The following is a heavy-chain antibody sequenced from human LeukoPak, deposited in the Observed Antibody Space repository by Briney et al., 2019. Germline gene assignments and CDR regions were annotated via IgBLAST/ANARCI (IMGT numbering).Heavy chain of an antibody. CDR2: LDPEDVEA. J-gene: IGHJ6*02. D-gene: IGHD2-15*01. V-gene: IGHV1-24*01. CDR3: ATSASAPAYYYGLDV. Sequence: GASVKFSCKVSGYSLTELSIHWVRQAPGKGLEWMGGLDPEDVEAIYAQKFQGRVTMTEDASTDTAYMELSSLKSEDTAVYYCATSASAPAYYYGLDVWGRGTTVTVSS. CDR1: GYSLTELS.